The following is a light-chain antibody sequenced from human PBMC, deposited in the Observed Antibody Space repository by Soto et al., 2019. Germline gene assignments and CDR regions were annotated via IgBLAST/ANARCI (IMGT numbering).Light chain of an antibody. J-gene: IGKJ1*01. Sequence: ALPLPPSPSPLSSSLGDRVTLTCHSLPYLLTSFPLSPQPPLQAPKLLIYAASSLQTGVPSRFSGSGSGTDFTLTISSLQPEDFATYYCLQDYSYPRTFGQGTKVDIK. V-gene: IGKV1-6*01. CDR3: LQDYSYPRT. CDR1: PYLLTS. CDR2: AAS.